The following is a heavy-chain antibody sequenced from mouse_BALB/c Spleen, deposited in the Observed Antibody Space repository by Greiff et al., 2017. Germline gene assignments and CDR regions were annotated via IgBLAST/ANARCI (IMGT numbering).Heavy chain of an antibody. CDR2: ISSGGSYT. CDR3: TRERDLRRFAY. J-gene: IGHJ3*01. D-gene: IGHD2-12*01. V-gene: IGHV5-6-4*01. Sequence: EVQLLESGGGLVKPGGSLKLSCAASGFTFSSYTMSWVRQTPEQRLEWVATISSGGSYTYYPDSVKGRVTISRDTAKNTLYLQMSSLKSEDTAMYYCTRERDLRRFAYWGQGTLVTVSA. CDR1: GFTFSSYT.